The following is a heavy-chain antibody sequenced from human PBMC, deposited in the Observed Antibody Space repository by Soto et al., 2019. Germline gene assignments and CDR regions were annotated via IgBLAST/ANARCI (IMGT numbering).Heavy chain of an antibody. V-gene: IGHV4-39*01. CDR1: GGSISRSIYF. CDR2: MYYSGTT. J-gene: IGHJ6*02. D-gene: IGHD2-15*01. CDR3: ARHGRGNDVVKYYYYGMDV. Sequence: QLQLHESGPGLVTPSETLSLTCAVSGGSISRSIYFWGWIRQPPGEGLEWIGSMYYSGTTSYNPSLKTRVSISIDTAKNQFSLRLSSVTAADTAVYYCARHGRGNDVVKYYYYGMDVWGQGTTVTVSS.